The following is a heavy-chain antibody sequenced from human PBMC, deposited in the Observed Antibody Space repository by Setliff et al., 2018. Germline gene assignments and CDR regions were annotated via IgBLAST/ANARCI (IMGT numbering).Heavy chain of an antibody. V-gene: IGHV4-4*07. CDR2: IYTSGST. CDR1: GGSISSYF. D-gene: IGHD7-27*01. CDR3: VRDLPELTGRSFDP. Sequence: SETLSLTCTISGGSISSYFWIWIRQPAGKGLEWIGRIYTSGSTNYNPSLKSRVTMSIDTSKNQFSLKLTSVTAADTAVYYCVRDLPELTGRSFDPWGQGTQVTVSS. J-gene: IGHJ5*01.